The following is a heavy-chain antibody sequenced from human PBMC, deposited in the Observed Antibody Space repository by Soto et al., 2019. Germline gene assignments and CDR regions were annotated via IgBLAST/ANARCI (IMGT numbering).Heavy chain of an antibody. V-gene: IGHV1-18*01. CDR1: GYTFDTYG. Sequence: QVQLVQSGAEVKKPGASVKVSCKASGYTFDTYGISWVRQAPGQGLEWMGWISTYNGNTNYAQKVQGRVTMTTDTSTNTAYMELRSLRSDDTAVYYCARDLRGYCRGGRCSDFDSWGQGTLVTVS. CDR3: ARDLRGYCRGGRCSDFDS. CDR2: ISTYNGNT. J-gene: IGHJ4*02. D-gene: IGHD2-15*01.